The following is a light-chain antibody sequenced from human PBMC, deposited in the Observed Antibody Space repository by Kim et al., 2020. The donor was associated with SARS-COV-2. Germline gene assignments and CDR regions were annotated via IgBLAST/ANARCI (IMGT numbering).Light chain of an antibody. CDR1: QGISSY. CDR3: QQYYSYPLT. CDR2: AAS. Sequence: ASTGDRVTITCRASQGISSYLAWYQQKPGKAPKLLIYAASTLQSGVPSRFSGSGSGTDFTLTISCLQSEDFATYYCQQYYSYPLTFGQGTKVEIK. V-gene: IGKV1-8*01. J-gene: IGKJ1*01.